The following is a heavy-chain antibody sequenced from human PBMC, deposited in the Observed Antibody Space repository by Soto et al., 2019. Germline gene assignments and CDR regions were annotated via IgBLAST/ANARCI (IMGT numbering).Heavy chain of an antibody. V-gene: IGHV2-5*02. Sequence: QITLKESGPTLLKPTQTLTLTCTFSGFSLTTSGVGVAWIGQPPGKGLGGLAVIYWDDDKRYSPTLKSRLSITKDTSKNQVVLTMTNRDPVDTATYYWAHSNGGSRDDYWGQGTLVTVSS. CDR2: IYWDDDK. D-gene: IGHD6-13*01. J-gene: IGHJ4*02. CDR3: AHSNGGSRDDY. CDR1: GFSLTTSGVG.